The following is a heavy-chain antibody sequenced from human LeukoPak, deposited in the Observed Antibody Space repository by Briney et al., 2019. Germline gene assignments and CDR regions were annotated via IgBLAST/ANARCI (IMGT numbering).Heavy chain of an antibody. CDR3: ARDPTNTSGRYAYHDY. CDR1: GYTXNHHG. Sequence: GASVKVSCKASGYTXNHHGISWVRQAPGQGLEWMGWVSCFNGDTHYAQKFQGRVTMTRDTSTTTAYMELRNLRSDDTALYYCARDPTNTSGRYAYHDYWGQGTLVTVSS. V-gene: IGHV1-18*04. J-gene: IGHJ4*02. D-gene: IGHD6-19*01. CDR2: VSCFNGDT.